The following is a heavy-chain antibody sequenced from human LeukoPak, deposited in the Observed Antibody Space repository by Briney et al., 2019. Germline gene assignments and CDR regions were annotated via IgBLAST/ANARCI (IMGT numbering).Heavy chain of an antibody. CDR3: ARVPKAFYGSGSYYTPYYFDY. V-gene: IGHV1-69*04. D-gene: IGHD3-10*01. J-gene: IGHJ4*02. CDR2: IIPILGIV. CDR1: GGSFSSYA. Sequence: ASVKVSCKASGGSFSSYAISWVRQAPGQGLEWMGRIIPILGIVNYAQKFQGRVTITADKSTSTAYMELSSLRSEDTAVYYCARVPKAFYGSGSYYTPYYFDYWGQGTLVTVSS.